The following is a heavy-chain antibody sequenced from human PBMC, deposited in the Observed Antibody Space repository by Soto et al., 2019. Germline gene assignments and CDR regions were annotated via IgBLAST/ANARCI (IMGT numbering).Heavy chain of an antibody. Sequence: SETLSLTCSVSGGSISDFYWIWIRQPPGKGLEWIGYIYYSGSTNYNPSLKSRVTISVDTSKNQFSLNLRSMSPADTAVHYCARVGGLAARTFDYWGPGTLVTVSS. D-gene: IGHD6-6*01. J-gene: IGHJ4*02. CDR2: IYYSGST. V-gene: IGHV4-59*01. CDR1: GGSISDFY. CDR3: ARVGGLAARTFDY.